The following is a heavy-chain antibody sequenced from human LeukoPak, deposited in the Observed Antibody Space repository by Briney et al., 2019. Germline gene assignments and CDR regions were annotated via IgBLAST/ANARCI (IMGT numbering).Heavy chain of an antibody. CDR3: ARDIAARRMYYYYYYMDV. V-gene: IGHV1-46*01. D-gene: IGHD6-6*01. CDR1: GYTFTSYY. Sequence: ASVTVSCKASGYTFTSYYMHWVRQAPGQGLEWMGIINPSGGSTSYAHKFQGRVTMTRDTSTSTVYMELSSLRSEDTAVYYCARDIAARRMYYYYYYMDVWGKGTTVTVSS. J-gene: IGHJ6*03. CDR2: INPSGGST.